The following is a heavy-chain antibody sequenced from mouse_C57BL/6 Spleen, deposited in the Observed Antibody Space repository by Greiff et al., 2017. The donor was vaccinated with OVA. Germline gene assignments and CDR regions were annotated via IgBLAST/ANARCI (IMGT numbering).Heavy chain of an antibody. J-gene: IGHJ2*01. Sequence: VQLQQPGAELVKPGASVKLSCKASGYTFTSYWMHWVKQRPGQGLEWIGMIHPNSGSTNYNEKFKSKATLTVDKSSSTAYMQLSSLTSEDSAVYYCAREGITTVVAPDYWGQGTTLTVSS. D-gene: IGHD1-1*01. CDR1: GYTFTSYW. CDR2: IHPNSGST. CDR3: AREGITTVVAPDY. V-gene: IGHV1-64*01.